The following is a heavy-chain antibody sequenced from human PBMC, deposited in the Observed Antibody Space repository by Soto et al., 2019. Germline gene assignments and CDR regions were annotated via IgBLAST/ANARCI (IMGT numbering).Heavy chain of an antibody. J-gene: IGHJ3*02. CDR2: ISYDGSNK. Sequence: PGGSLRLSCAASGFTFSSYGMHWVRQAPGKGLEWVAVISYDGSNKYYADSVKGRFTISRDNSKNTLYLQMNSLRAEDTAVYYCAKDHSDTTIFGVVNDAFDIWGQGTMVTVSS. D-gene: IGHD3-3*01. CDR1: GFTFSSYG. V-gene: IGHV3-30*18. CDR3: AKDHSDTTIFGVVNDAFDI.